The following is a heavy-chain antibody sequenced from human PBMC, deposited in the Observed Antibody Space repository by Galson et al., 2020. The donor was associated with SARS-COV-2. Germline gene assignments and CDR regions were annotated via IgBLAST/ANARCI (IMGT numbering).Heavy chain of an antibody. D-gene: IGHD5-18*01. CDR1: GYTFTNYD. Sequence: ASVQVSCKASGYTFTNYDINWVRQPTGQGLEWMGWMNPKTGNTGYVQKFQGRVTMTRDTSRSTAYMELTSLKSEDTAIYYCARVWERGFSYGNWFDPWGQGTLVTVSS. CDR2: MNPKTGNT. CDR3: ARVWERGFSYGNWFDP. V-gene: IGHV1-8*01. J-gene: IGHJ5*02.